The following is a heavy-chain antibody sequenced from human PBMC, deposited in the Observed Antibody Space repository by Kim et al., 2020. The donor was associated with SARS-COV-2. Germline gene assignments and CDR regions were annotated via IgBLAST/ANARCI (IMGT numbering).Heavy chain of an antibody. CDR1: GGSISSSSYY. D-gene: IGHD5-18*01. Sequence: SETLSLTCTVSGGSISSSSYYWGWIRQPPGKGLEWIGSIYYSGSTYYNPSLKSRVTISVDTSKNQFSLKLSSVTAADTAVYYCARQGYSYGNYYGMDVWGQGTTVTVSS. CDR3: ARQGYSYGNYYGMDV. V-gene: IGHV4-39*01. CDR2: IYYSGST. J-gene: IGHJ6*02.